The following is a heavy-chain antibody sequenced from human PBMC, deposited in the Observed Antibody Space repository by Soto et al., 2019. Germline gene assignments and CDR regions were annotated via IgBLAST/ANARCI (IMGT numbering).Heavy chain of an antibody. J-gene: IGHJ4*02. CDR1: GFTFSSYG. CDR2: IWYDGSNK. Sequence: PGGSLRLSCAASGFTFSSYGMHWVRQAPGKGLEWVAVIWYDGSNKYYADSVKGRFTISRDNPKNTLYLQMNSLRAEDTAVYYCARDSGPYCGGDCRFDYWGQGTLVTVSS. V-gene: IGHV3-33*01. D-gene: IGHD2-21*02. CDR3: ARDSGPYCGGDCRFDY.